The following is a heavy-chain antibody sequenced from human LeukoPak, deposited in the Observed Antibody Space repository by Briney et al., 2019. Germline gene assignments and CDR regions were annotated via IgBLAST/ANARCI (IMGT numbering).Heavy chain of an antibody. J-gene: IGHJ3*02. D-gene: IGHD2-2*01. CDR1: GGSFSGYY. CDR2: INHSGST. CDR3: ASYCSSTSCASSAFDI. Sequence: PSETLSLTCAVYGGSFSGYYWSWIRQPPGKGLEWIGEINHSGSTNYNPSLKSRVTISVDTSKNQFSLKLSSVTAADTAVYYCASYCSSTSCASSAFDIWGQGTMVTVSS. V-gene: IGHV4-34*01.